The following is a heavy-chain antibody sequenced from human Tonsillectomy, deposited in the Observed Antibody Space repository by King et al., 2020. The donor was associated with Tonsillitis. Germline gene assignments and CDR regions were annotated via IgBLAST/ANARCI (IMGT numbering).Heavy chain of an antibody. V-gene: IGHV2-5*01. J-gene: IGHJ4*02. CDR1: GFSLSTRGVG. CDR2: IYWNDEK. CDR3: ARMLTMVGFAHFDY. D-gene: IGHD3-10*01. Sequence: TLKESGPTLVKPTQTLTLTCTFSGFSLSTRGVGVGWTRQPPGKALEWLALIYWNDEKRYSPSLKSRLTITKDTSKSPVVLKVTNMDPLDTATYYCARMLTMVGFAHFDYWGQGSLVTVSS.